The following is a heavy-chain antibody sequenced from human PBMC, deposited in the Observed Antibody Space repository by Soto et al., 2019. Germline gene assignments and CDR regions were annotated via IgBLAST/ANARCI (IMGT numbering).Heavy chain of an antibody. CDR3: ARGGTYGGSHNWFDP. V-gene: IGHV1-69*06. J-gene: IGHJ5*02. CDR2: IIPIFGTA. D-gene: IGHD1-26*01. Sequence: GASVKVSCKASGGTFSSYAISWVRQAPGQGLEWMGGIIPIFGTANYAQKFQGRVTITADKSTSTAYMELSSLRSEDTAVYYCARGGTYGGSHNWFDPWGQGTLVTVSS. CDR1: GGTFSSYA.